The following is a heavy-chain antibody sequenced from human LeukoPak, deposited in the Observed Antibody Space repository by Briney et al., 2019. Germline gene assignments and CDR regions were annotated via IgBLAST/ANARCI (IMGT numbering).Heavy chain of an antibody. CDR1: GGSFSDNY. Sequence: SETLSLTCAVSGGSFSDNYWSWIRQPPGKGLEWIGYIYYSGSTNYNPSLKSRVTISVDTSKNQFSLKLSSVTAADTAVYYCAREGDGYNSYFDYWGQGTLVTVSS. CDR2: IYYSGST. D-gene: IGHD5-24*01. J-gene: IGHJ4*02. CDR3: AREGDGYNSYFDY. V-gene: IGHV4-59*01.